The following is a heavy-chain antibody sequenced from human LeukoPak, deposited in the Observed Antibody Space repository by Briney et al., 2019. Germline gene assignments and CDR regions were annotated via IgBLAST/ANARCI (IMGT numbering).Heavy chain of an antibody. CDR2: IKSYT. CDR3: ARDRGDSSGAY. D-gene: IGHD6-19*01. V-gene: IGHV1-18*01. J-gene: IGHJ4*02. Sequence: ASVKVSCKASGYTFTTYGFSWVRQAPGQGLEWMGYIKSYTKYAEKCQDRFTMTTDTSTNTAYMELRSLTSDDPAVYYCARDRGDSSGAYWGQGTLVTVSS. CDR1: GYTFTTYG.